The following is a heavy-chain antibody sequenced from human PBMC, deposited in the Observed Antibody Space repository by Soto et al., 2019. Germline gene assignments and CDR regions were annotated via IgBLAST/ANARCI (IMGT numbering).Heavy chain of an antibody. CDR3: ARGPTGWYGFDY. D-gene: IGHD6-19*01. CDR1: GFTFSSNW. CDR2: INSDGSSA. Sequence: EVQLVESEGGLVQPGGSLRVSCAGSGFTFSSNWMHWVRQAPGKGLVWVSRINSDGSSASYADSVMGRFTISRDNAKSTLYLQMNSLRAEDTAVYFCARGPTGWYGFDYWGQGTLVTVSS. V-gene: IGHV3-74*01. J-gene: IGHJ4*02.